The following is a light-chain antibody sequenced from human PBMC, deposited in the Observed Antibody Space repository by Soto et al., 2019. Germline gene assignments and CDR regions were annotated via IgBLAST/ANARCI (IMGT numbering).Light chain of an antibody. J-gene: IGLJ2*01. V-gene: IGLV1-36*01. CDR1: SSSIGNNA. CDR2: YDD. CDR3: AAWDDSLNVVV. Sequence: QSVLTQPPSVSEAPRQRVTISCSGSSSSIGNNAVNWYQQLPGKAPKLLIYYDDLLPSGVSDRFSGSKSGTSASLAISGLQSEDEADYYCAAWDDSLNVVVFGGGTKVTVL.